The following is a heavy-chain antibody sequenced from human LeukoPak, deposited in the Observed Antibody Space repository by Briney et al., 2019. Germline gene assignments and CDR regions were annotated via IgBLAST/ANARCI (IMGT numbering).Heavy chain of an antibody. V-gene: IGHV3-30*18. Sequence: GGSLRLSCEASGFTFSGDGIRFVRQAPGKGVGWVSGISYDGSNKYYADSVKGRFTISRDNSKNTMYLHMKSLRTEDTDVYYCAKTRAVAGYSSFWFDPWGQGPLVTVSS. J-gene: IGHJ5*02. CDR3: AKTRAVAGYSSFWFDP. D-gene: IGHD6-13*01. CDR1: GFTFSGDG. CDR2: ISYDGSNK.